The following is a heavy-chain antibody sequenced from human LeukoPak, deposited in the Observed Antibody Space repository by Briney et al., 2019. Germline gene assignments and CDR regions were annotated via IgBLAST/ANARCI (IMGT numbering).Heavy chain of an antibody. CDR3: ARPGHVGDY. J-gene: IGHJ4*02. D-gene: IGHD3-10*02. CDR2: INHSGST. V-gene: IGHV4-34*01. CDR1: GGSFSGYY. Sequence: PSETLSLTCAVYGGSFSGYYWSWIRQPPGKGLEWIGEINHSGSTYYNPSLKSRVTISVDTSKNQFSLKLSSVTAADTAVYYCARPGHVGDYWGQGTLVTVSS.